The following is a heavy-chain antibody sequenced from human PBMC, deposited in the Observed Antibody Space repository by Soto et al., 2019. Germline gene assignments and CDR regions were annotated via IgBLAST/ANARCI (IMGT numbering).Heavy chain of an antibody. CDR3: ARSYDFWSGYPQEDWFDP. CDR1: GGSVSSGSYY. Sequence: ASETLSLTCTGSGGSVSSGSYYWSWIRQPPGKGLEWIGYIYYSGSTNYNPSLKSRVTISVDTSKNQFSLKLSSVTAADTAVYYCARSYDFWSGYPQEDWFDPWAREPWSPSPQ. V-gene: IGHV4-61*01. J-gene: IGHJ5*02. D-gene: IGHD3-3*01. CDR2: IYYSGST.